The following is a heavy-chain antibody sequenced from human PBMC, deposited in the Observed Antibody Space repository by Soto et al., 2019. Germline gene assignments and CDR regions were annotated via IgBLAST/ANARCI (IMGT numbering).Heavy chain of an antibody. CDR3: ARDSYYGSWGYFDY. CDR1: GYTFTNYG. CDR2: ISAYNGNT. D-gene: IGHD3-10*01. Sequence: GASVKVSCKASGYTFTNYGISWVRQAPGQGLEWMGWISAYNGNTNYAQKLQGRVTMTTDTSTSTAYMELRSLRSDDTAVYYCARDSYYGSWGYFDYWGQGTLVTVSS. V-gene: IGHV1-18*01. J-gene: IGHJ4*02.